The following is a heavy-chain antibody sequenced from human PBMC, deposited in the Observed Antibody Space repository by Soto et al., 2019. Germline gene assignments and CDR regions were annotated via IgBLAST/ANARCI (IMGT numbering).Heavy chain of an antibody. Sequence: QVQLVQSGAEVKKPGSSVKVSCKASGGTFSSYAISWVRQAPGQGLEWMGGIIPIFGTANYAQKFQGRVTITADESTSTAYMELSSLRSEDTAVYYCAREVRYYDSSGRYYDYGMDVWGQGTTVTVSS. J-gene: IGHJ6*02. CDR3: AREVRYYDSSGRYYDYGMDV. CDR2: IIPIFGTA. D-gene: IGHD3-22*01. V-gene: IGHV1-69*01. CDR1: GGTFSSYA.